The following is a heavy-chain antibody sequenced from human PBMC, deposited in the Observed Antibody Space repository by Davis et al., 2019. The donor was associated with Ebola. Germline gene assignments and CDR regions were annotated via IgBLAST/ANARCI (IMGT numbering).Heavy chain of an antibody. J-gene: IGHJ4*02. CDR1: GYTFTSYA. CDR2: INAGNGNT. V-gene: IGHV1-3*01. CDR3: ARGGAVAGTVELSPRIDY. D-gene: IGHD6-19*01. Sequence: ASVKVSCKASGYTFTSYAMHWVRQAPGQRLEWMGWINAGNGNTKYSQKFQGRVTITRATSASTAYMELSSLRSEDTAVYYCARGGAVAGTVELSPRIDYWGQGTLVTVSS.